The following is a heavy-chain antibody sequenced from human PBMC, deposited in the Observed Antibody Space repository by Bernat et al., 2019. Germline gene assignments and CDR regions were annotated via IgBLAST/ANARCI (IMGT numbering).Heavy chain of an antibody. CDR2: ISYSGST. CDR3: ARRGSSYPFTYCDS. D-gene: IGHD5-18*01. J-gene: IGHJ4*02. CDR1: GDSVSSGGYY. Sequence: QVQLQESGPGLVKPSETLSLTCTVSGDSVSSGGYYWSWVRQPPGKGLEWIGYISYSGSTNYNPSLKSRVTISVDTSRNQFSLKLSSVAAADTAVDYCARRGSSYPFTYCDSWGQGPLVTVSS. V-gene: IGHV4-61*08.